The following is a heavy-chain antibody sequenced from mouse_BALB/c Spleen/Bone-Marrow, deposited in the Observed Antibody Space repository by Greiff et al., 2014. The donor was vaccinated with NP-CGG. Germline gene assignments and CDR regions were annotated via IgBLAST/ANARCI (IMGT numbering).Heavy chain of an antibody. CDR3: TRSYYRYDEEAWFAY. D-gene: IGHD2-14*01. J-gene: IGHJ3*01. CDR2: ISSGGSYT. CDR1: GSTFSSYT. V-gene: IGHV5-6-4*01. Sequence: EVNLVESGGGLVKPGGSLKLSCAASGSTFSSYTMSWVRQTPEKRLEWVATISSGGSYTYYPDGVKGRFTISRDNAKNTLYLQMSSLKSEDTAMYYCTRSYYRYDEEAWFAYWGQGTLVTVSA.